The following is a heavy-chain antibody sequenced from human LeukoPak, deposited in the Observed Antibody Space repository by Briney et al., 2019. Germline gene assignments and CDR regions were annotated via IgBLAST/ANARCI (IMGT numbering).Heavy chain of an antibody. CDR2: TTWNGDSP. D-gene: IGHD6-19*01. J-gene: IGHJ4*02. CDR3: ARWSAIKVAATENS. Sequence: GGSLRLSCAASGFAFDDYGMSWVRQAPGKGLEWVSGTTWNGDSPGHADSVKGRFTISRDNAKISLYVQMNSLRDEDAALYYCARWSAIKVAATENSWGQGTLVTVSS. V-gene: IGHV3-20*04. CDR1: GFAFDDYG.